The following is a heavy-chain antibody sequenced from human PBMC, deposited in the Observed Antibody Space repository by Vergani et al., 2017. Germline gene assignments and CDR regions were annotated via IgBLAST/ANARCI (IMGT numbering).Heavy chain of an antibody. CDR1: EYSFGNYW. J-gene: IGHJ4*02. CDR2: IYPADSDT. D-gene: IGHD1-1*01. Sequence: EVEVVQSGPEMRTPGESLKISCKGSEYSFGNYWIGWVRQMPGKGLEWMGIIYPADSDTRYSPSFQGQVTISADKSISTAFLQWDSLKASDTALYYCARHTTYTDSWGQGTLVTVSS. CDR3: ARHTTYTDS. V-gene: IGHV5-51*01.